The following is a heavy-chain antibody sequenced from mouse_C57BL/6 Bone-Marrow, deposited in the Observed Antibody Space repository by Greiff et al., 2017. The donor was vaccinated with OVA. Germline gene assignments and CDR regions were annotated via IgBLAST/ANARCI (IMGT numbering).Heavy chain of an antibody. CDR3: ARQGDVGAMDY. CDR2: INSDGGST. CDR1: EYEFPSHD. D-gene: IGHD3-3*01. J-gene: IGHJ4*01. V-gene: IGHV5-2*01. Sequence: EVKLMESGGGLVQPGESLKLSCESNEYEFPSHDMSWVRKTPEKRLELVAAINSDGGSTYYPDTMERRLIISRDNTKKTLYLQMSSLRSEDTALYYCARQGDVGAMDYWGQGTSVTVSS.